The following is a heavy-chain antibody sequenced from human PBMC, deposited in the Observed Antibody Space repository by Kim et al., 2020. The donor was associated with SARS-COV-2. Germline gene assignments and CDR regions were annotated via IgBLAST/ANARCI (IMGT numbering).Heavy chain of an antibody. CDR3: ASGRAAVVMGHDY. CDR1: GFTFSSYS. J-gene: IGHJ4*02. V-gene: IGHV3-21*01. Sequence: GGSLRLSCAASGFTFSSYSMNWVRQAPGKGLEWVSSISSSSKYIYYADSVKGRFTISRDNAKNSLYLQMNSLRAEETAVYYCASGRAAVVMGHDYWGQGALVTVPP. CDR2: ISSSSKYI. D-gene: IGHD2-21*01.